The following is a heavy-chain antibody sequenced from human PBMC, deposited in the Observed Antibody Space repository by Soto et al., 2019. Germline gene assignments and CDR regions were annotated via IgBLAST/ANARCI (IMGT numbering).Heavy chain of an antibody. CDR2: IYYSGST. Sequence: SKTLSLTCTVSGGSVSSGSYYWSWIRQPPGKGLEWIGYIYYSGSTNYNPSLKSRVTISVDTSKNQFSLKLSSVTAADTAVYYWGGAHRWGGDVSQYYYYGMAVWGQGTTVTVSS. CDR1: GGSVSSGSYY. J-gene: IGHJ6*02. D-gene: IGHD3-10*01. CDR3: GGAHRWGGDVSQYYYYGMAV. V-gene: IGHV4-61*01.